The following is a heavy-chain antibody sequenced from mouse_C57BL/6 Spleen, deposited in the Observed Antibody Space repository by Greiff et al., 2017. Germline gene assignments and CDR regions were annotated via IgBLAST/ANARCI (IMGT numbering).Heavy chain of an antibody. V-gene: IGHV5-9*01. CDR1: GFPFSSYT. D-gene: IGHD1-1*01. CDR3: ARQWDYYGSSYVGCDMDY. Sequence: EVKLVESGGGLVNPGGSLKLSCAASGFPFSSYTMSWFRQTPEKRLEWVATISGGGGNTYYPDSVKGRFTISRDNAKHTLYLQMSSLRAEDTALYYCARQWDYYGSSYVGCDMDYWGQGTTVTVSS. CDR2: ISGGGGNT. J-gene: IGHJ4*01.